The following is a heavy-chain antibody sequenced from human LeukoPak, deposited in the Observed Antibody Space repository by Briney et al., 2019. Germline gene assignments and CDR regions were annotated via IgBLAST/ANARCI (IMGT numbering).Heavy chain of an antibody. CDR3: ASGHGVALFDY. CDR2: IYNDGRT. CDR1: GFTVSSNY. Sequence: GGSLRLSCAASGFTVSSNYMSWVRQAPGKGLEWVSVIYNDGRTYYADHVKGRFTISRDNSKNTLYLQMNSLRADDTAVYYCASGHGVALFDYWGQGTLVTVSS. J-gene: IGHJ4*02. V-gene: IGHV3-66*01. D-gene: IGHD2-8*01.